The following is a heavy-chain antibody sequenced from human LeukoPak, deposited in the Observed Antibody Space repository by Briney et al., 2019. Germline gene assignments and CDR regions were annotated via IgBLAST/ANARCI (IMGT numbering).Heavy chain of an antibody. CDR2: ISAYNGNT. V-gene: IGHV1-18*01. J-gene: IGHJ5*02. CDR3: AREITMVRGVNNWFDP. D-gene: IGHD3-10*01. CDR1: GYTFTSYG. Sequence: ASVKVSCKASGYTFTSYGISWVRQAPGQGLEWMGWISAYNGNTNYAQKLQGRVTMTTDTSTSTAYMELSSLRSEDTAVYYCAREITMVRGVNNWFDPWGQGTLVTVSS.